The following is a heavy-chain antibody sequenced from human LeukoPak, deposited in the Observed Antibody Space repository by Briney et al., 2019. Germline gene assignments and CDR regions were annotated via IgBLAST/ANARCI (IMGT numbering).Heavy chain of an antibody. CDR1: GFTFSRYG. D-gene: IGHD3-10*01. Sequence: PGRSLRLSCAASGFTFSRYGMHWVRQAPGKGLEWVAVVSYDGPNKYYADSVKGRFTISRDNSKNTLYMQMNSLRAEDTAVYYCAKGMAAYGSASLFDYWGQGTLVTVSS. J-gene: IGHJ4*02. V-gene: IGHV3-30*18. CDR2: VSYDGPNK. CDR3: AKGMAAYGSASLFDY.